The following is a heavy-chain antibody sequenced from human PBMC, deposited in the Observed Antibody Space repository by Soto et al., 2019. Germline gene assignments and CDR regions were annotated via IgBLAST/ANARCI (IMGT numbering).Heavy chain of an antibody. V-gene: IGHV1-8*01. J-gene: IGHJ4*02. D-gene: IGHD6-19*01. CDR1: GYTFTSYD. CDR3: ARGGAVASAIDS. CDR2: MNPNSGNT. Sequence: ASVKVSCKASGYTFTSYDINWVRQATGQGLEWMGWMNPNSGNTGYAQKFQGRVTMTRNTSISTAYLELRSLRSDDTAVYYCARGGAVASAIDSWGQGTLVTVSS.